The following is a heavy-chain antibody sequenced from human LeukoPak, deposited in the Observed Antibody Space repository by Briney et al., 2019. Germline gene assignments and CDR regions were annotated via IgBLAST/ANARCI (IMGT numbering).Heavy chain of an antibody. CDR1: GFSVSSKY. CDR2: IYSGGST. V-gene: IGHV3-53*01. CDR3: AREGASSSFDY. J-gene: IGHJ4*02. Sequence: GSLRLSCAASGFSVSSKYMSWVRQAPVKGLEWVSIIYSGGSTYYADSVKGRFTISRDNSKNTLYLQMNSLRAEDTAVYHCAREGASSSFDYWGQGTLVTVSS.